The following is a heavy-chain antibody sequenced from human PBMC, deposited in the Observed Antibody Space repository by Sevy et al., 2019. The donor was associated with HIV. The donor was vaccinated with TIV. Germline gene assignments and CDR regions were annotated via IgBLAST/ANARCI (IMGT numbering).Heavy chain of an antibody. J-gene: IGHJ5*02. CDR3: ARAWDDILTGYNMAFNS. D-gene: IGHD3-9*01. V-gene: IGHV4-31*03. CDR2: IYYSGST. CDR1: GGSISSGGYY. Sequence: SETLSLTCTVSGGSISSGGYYWSWIRQHPGKGLEWIGYIYYSGSTYYNPSLKSRVTISVDTSKNQFSLKLRSVTAADTAVYYCARAWDDILTGYNMAFNSWGQGTLVTVSS.